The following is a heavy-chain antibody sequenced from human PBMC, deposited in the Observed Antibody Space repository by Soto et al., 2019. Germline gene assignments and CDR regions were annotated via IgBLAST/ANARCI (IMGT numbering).Heavy chain of an antibody. D-gene: IGHD4-17*01. CDR2: ISGSGDRT. J-gene: IGHJ6*02. CDR1: GFTFKSYA. Sequence: EVQLLESGGGLVQPGGSQRLSCGASGFTFKSYAMSWVRQTPGKGLEWVAGISGSGDRTYYADSVKGRFNISRDNSKNTVDLQLSSLRVEDTAVYYCARGTLRRDGYTGDRDADYIYTMDVWGQGTTVTVS. V-gene: IGHV3-23*01. CDR3: ARGTLRRDGYTGDRDADYIYTMDV.